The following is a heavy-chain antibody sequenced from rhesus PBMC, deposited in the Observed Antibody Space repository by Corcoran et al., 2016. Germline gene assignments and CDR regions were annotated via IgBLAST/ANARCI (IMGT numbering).Heavy chain of an antibody. CDR1: GASISSYW. J-gene: IGHJ6*01. CDR2: INGNSGTT. Sequence: QVQLQESGPGLVKPSETLSLTCAVSGASISSYWWSWIRQPPGKGLEWIGEINGNSGTTYYHPSLKSRVTISKDASKNHFSLKLSSVTAADTAVYYCARDPLATYYGLDSWGQGVVVTVSS. CDR3: ARDPLATYYGLDS. D-gene: IGHD2-2*01. V-gene: IGHV4-80*01.